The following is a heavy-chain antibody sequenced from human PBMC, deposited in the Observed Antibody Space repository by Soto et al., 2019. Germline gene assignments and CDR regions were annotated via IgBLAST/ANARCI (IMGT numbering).Heavy chain of an antibody. D-gene: IGHD3-10*01. CDR3: ARAAYYYGSGSPNDAFDI. J-gene: IGHJ3*02. CDR2: INHSGST. V-gene: IGHV4-34*01. CDR1: GGSFSGYY. Sequence: QVQLQQWGAGLLKPSETLSLTCAVYGGSFSGYYWSWIRQPPGKGLEWIGEINHSGSTNYNPSLTSRFTISVATSKNQFSLKLSSVPAAATAVYYCARAAYYYGSGSPNDAFDIWGQGTMVTVSS.